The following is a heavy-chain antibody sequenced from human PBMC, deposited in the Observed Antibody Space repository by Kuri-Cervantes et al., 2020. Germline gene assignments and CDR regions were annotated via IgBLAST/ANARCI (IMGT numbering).Heavy chain of an antibody. Sequence: LTCAASGFTFSTYWMSWVRQAPGKGLEWVANIKGDGSEKYYVDSVKGRFTISRDNAQNSLYLQMNSLTAEDTAVYYCAKADVGAVAGSDYWGQGTLVTVSS. D-gene: IGHD6-19*01. J-gene: IGHJ4*02. CDR2: IKGDGSEK. CDR1: GFTFSTYW. V-gene: IGHV3-7*01. CDR3: AKADVGAVAGSDY.